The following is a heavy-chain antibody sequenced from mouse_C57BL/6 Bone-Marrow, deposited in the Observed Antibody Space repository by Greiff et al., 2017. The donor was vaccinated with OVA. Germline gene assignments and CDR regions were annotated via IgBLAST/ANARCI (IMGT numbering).Heavy chain of an antibody. CDR3: ARSSGAQATWLTYYAMDY. D-gene: IGHD3-2*02. V-gene: IGHV1-58*01. Sequence: EVKLMESGAELVRPGSSVKMSSKTSGYTFTSYGINWVKQRPGQGLEWIGYIYIGNGYTEYNEKFKGKATLTSDTSSSTAYMQLLCLTSEDSALYFCARSSGAQATWLTYYAMDYWGQGTSVPVSS. CDR2: IYIGNGYT. CDR1: GYTFTSYG. J-gene: IGHJ4*01.